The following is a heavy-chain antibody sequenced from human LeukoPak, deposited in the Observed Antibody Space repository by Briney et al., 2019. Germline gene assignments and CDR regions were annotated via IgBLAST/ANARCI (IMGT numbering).Heavy chain of an antibody. CDR1: GGFISSSNYY. J-gene: IGHJ5*02. CDR2: IYYSEST. CDR3: ARPKKGAIAVDI. V-gene: IGHV4-39*01. Sequence: SETLSLTCTVSGGFISSSNYYWGWIRQPPGKGLEWIWTIYYSESTYYNPSLKSRVTLSVDTSKNQFSLKLSSVTAADTAVYYCARPKKGAIAVDIWGQGSLVTVSS. D-gene: IGHD6-13*01.